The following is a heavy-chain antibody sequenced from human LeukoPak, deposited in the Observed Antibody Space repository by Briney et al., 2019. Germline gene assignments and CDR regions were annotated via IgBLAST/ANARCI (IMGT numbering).Heavy chain of an antibody. CDR3: ARVNWYGSGSKDY. V-gene: IGHV3-48*04. Sequence: PGGSLRLSCAASGFTFSSYSMNWVRQAPGKGLEWVSYISSSSGTIYYADSVKGRFTISRDNAKNSLYLQMNSLRAEDTAVYYCARVNWYGSGSKDYWGQGTLVTVSS. CDR2: ISSSSGTI. J-gene: IGHJ4*02. D-gene: IGHD3-10*01. CDR1: GFTFSSYS.